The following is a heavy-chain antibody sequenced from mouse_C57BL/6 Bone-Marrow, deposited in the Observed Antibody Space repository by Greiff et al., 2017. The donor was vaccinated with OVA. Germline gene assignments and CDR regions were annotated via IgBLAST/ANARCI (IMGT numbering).Heavy chain of an antibody. CDR1: GFTFSDYY. V-gene: IGHV5-16*01. CDR3: ARGGYYGSSRYWDFDV. Sequence: EVMLVESEGGLVQPGSSMKLSCTASGFTFSDYYMAWVRQVPEKGLEWVANINYDGSSTYYLDSLKSRFIISRDNAKNILYLQMSSLKSEDTATYYCARGGYYGSSRYWDFDVWGTGTTVTVSS. J-gene: IGHJ1*03. CDR2: INYDGSST. D-gene: IGHD1-1*01.